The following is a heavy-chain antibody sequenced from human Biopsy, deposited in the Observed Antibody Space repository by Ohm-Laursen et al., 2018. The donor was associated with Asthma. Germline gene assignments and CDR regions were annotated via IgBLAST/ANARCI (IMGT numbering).Heavy chain of an antibody. J-gene: IGHJ4*02. D-gene: IGHD3-22*01. CDR2: IYYSGST. V-gene: IGHV4-31*03. CDR3: ARAQDYYDSRGYYRSFDY. CDR1: GGSISGFY. Sequence: TLSLTCSVYGGSISGFYWTWIRQHPGKGLEWIGFIYYSGSTYYNPSLKSRVSISIDTSKNQFSLKLSSVTAADTAVYYCARAQDYYDSRGYYRSFDYWGQGTLVTVSS.